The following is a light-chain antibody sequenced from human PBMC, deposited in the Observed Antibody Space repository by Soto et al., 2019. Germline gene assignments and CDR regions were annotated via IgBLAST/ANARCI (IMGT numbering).Light chain of an antibody. CDR3: QQSYSTPRDLN. CDR2: AAS. V-gene: IGKV1-39*01. CDR1: QSINSY. Sequence: DIQMTQSPSSVSASIGDRVTITCRASQSINSYLNWYQQKPGKAPKVLISAASSLQSGVPSRFSGSGSGTDFTLTISSLQPEDSATYYCQQSYSTPRDLNFGQGTKVDIK. J-gene: IGKJ1*01.